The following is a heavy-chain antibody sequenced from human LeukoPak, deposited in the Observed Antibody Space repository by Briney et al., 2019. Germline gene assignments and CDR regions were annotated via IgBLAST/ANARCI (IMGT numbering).Heavy chain of an antibody. CDR3: ARDHDYYGSGRGFDP. V-gene: IGHV3-21*01. CDR1: GFTFSSYS. D-gene: IGHD3-10*01. Sequence: PGGSLRLSCAASGFTFSSYSMNWVRQAPGKGLEWVSSIYSSSSYIYYADSVKGRFTISRDNAKNSLYLQMNSLRAEDTAVYYCARDHDYYGSGRGFDPWGQGTLVTVSS. J-gene: IGHJ5*02. CDR2: IYSSSSYI.